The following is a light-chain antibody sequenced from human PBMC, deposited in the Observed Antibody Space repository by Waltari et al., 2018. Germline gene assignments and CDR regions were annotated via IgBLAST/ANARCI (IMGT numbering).Light chain of an antibody. CDR3: ASWDDNLSGAV. CDR1: NSTIGSNY. Sequence: QSVLTQPPSTSGTPGQRVTIYCSGSNSTIGSNYVYWYQQFPGAAPKLLICRNEHPPSGVPDRFSGSKFGTSTSLAISGLRSDDEADYFCASWDDNLSGAVFGGGTRLTVL. J-gene: IGLJ2*01. CDR2: RNE. V-gene: IGLV1-47*01.